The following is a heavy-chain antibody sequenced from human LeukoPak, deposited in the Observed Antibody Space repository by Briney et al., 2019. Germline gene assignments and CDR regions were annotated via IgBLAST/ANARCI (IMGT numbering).Heavy chain of an antibody. J-gene: IGHJ6*02. D-gene: IGHD3-10*01. V-gene: IGHV4-30-4*01. CDR2: IYYSGST. CDR3: ARGPYYYGSGSYGDYYGMDV. CDR1: GGSISSGDYY. Sequence: SQTLSLTCTVSGGSISSGDYYWSWIRQPPGKGLEWIGYIYYSGSTYYNPSLKSRVTISVDTSKNQFSLKLSSVTAADTAVYYCARGPYYYGSGSYGDYYGMDVWGQGTTVTVSS.